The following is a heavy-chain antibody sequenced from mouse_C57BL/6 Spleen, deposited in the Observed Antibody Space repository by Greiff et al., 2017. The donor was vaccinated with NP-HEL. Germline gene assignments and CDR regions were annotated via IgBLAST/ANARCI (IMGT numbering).Heavy chain of an antibody. Sequence: VQLVESGPELVKPGASVKISCKASGYAFSSSWMNWVKQRPGKGLEWIGRIYPGDGDTNYNGKFKGKATLTADKSSSTAYMQLSSLTSEDSAVYFCARSPSTTVVEDWGQGTTLAVSS. CDR1: GYAFSSSW. CDR2: IYPGDGDT. CDR3: ARSPSTTVVED. J-gene: IGHJ2*01. D-gene: IGHD1-1*01. V-gene: IGHV1-82*01.